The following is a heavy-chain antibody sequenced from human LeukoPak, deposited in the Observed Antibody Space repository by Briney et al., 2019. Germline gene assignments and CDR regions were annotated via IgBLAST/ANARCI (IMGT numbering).Heavy chain of an antibody. CDR1: GFTFSSYA. CDR2: ISGSGGST. V-gene: IGHV3-23*01. J-gene: IGHJ4*02. CDR3: ARDGIVGSPLFKFDY. D-gene: IGHD1-26*01. Sequence: AGSLRLSCAASGFTFSSYAMSWVRQAPGKGLEWVSAISGSGGSTYYADSVKGRFTISRDNSKNTLYLQMNSLRAEDTAVYYCARDGIVGSPLFKFDYWGQGTLVTVSS.